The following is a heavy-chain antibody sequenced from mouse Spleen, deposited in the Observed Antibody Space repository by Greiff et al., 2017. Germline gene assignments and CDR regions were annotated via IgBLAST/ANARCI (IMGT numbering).Heavy chain of an antibody. J-gene: IGHJ2*01. V-gene: IGHV1-69*01. D-gene: IGHD3-1*01. CDR1: GYTFTSYW. CDR3: ARGAHFDY. CDR2: IDPSDSYT. Sequence: QVQLKQPGAELVMPGASVKLSCKASGYTFTSYWMHWVKQRPGQGLEWIGEIDPSDSYTNYNQKFKGKATLTVDKSSSTAYMQLSSLTSEDSAVYYCARGAHFDYWGQGTTLTVSS.